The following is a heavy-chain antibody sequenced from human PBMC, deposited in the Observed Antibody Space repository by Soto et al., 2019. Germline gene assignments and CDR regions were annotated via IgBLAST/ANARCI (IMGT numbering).Heavy chain of an antibody. V-gene: IGHV1-18*01. J-gene: IGHJ4*02. CDR3: ARVRASSGYDSCFNY. CDR1: GYTFTSYG. Sequence: ASVKVSCKASGYTFTSYGISWVRQAPGQGLEWMGWISAYNGNTNYAQKLQGRVTMTTDTSTSTAYMELRSLRSDDTAVYYCARVRASSGYDSCFNYCGQGPRFGVSS. CDR2: ISAYNGNT. D-gene: IGHD5-12*01.